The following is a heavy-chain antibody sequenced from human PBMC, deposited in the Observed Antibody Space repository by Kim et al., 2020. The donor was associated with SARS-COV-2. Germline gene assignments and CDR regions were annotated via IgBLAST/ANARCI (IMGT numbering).Heavy chain of an antibody. J-gene: IGHJ6*02. CDR3: ARGRRRGAAAGTRVQHYYYGMDV. CDR1: GGSFSGYY. Sequence: SETLSLTCAVYGGSFSGYYWSWIRQPPGKGLEWIGEINHSGSTNYNPSLKSRVTISVDTSKNQFSLKLSSVTAADTAVYYCARGRRRGAAAGTRVQHYYYGMDVWGQGTTVTVSS. CDR2: INHSGST. V-gene: IGHV4-34*01. D-gene: IGHD6-13*01.